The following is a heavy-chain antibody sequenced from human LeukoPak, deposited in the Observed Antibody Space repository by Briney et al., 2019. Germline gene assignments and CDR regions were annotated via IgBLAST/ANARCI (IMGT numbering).Heavy chain of an antibody. CDR3: ARGPAADSYIDY. J-gene: IGHJ4*02. V-gene: IGHV3-48*03. Sequence: GWALRLSCAASGFTFSSYEMNWVRQAPGKGLEWVSYITSSGNTAYYADSVKGRFTISRDNVKNSLYLQMNSLRAEDTAVYYCARGPAADSYIDYWGQGTLVTVCS. CDR1: GFTFSSYE. CDR2: ITSSGNTA. D-gene: IGHD6-13*01.